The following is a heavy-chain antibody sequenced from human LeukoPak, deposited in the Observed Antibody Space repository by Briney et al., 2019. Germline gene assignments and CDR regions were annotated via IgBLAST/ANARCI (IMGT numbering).Heavy chain of an antibody. V-gene: IGHV3-21*05. CDR3: VRDHNWAFDS. Sequence: GGSLTLSCAASGFIFSDYSMNWVRQAPGRGLEWISYIGLASGFTSYPDSVKGPFTTSSDTDRNSLFLHMNSLRAEDTAVYYCVRDHNWAFDSWGEGTLVIVSS. CDR1: GFIFSDYS. J-gene: IGHJ4*02. CDR2: IGLASGFT. D-gene: IGHD1-20*01.